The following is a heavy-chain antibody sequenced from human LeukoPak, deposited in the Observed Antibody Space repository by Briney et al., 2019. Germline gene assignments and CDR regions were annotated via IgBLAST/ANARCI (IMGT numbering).Heavy chain of an antibody. Sequence: GGSLRLFCAASGFTFSSYSMNWVRQATGKGLEWVSSISSSSSYIYYADSVKGRFTISRDNAKNSLYLQMNSLRAEDTAVYYCARDLYDILTGYSSTFDYWGQGTLVTVSS. V-gene: IGHV3-21*01. D-gene: IGHD3-9*01. CDR1: GFTFSSYS. J-gene: IGHJ4*02. CDR2: ISSSSSYI. CDR3: ARDLYDILTGYSSTFDY.